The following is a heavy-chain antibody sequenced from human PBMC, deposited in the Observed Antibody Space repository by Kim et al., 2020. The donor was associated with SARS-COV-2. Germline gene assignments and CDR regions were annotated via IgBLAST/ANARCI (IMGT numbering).Heavy chain of an antibody. Sequence: GNTGYAQKFQGRVTMTRNTSISTAYMELSSLRSEDTAVYYCARGSYGGPWGQGTLVTVSS. CDR2: GNT. J-gene: IGHJ5*02. V-gene: IGHV1-8*01. CDR3: ARGSYGGP. D-gene: IGHD4-17*01.